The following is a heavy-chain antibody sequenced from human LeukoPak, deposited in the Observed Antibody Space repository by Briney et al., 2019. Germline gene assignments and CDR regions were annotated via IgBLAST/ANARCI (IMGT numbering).Heavy chain of an antibody. V-gene: IGHV4-59*01. Sequence: SETLSLTCTVSGGSISSYYWSWFRQPPGKGLEWIGYIYYSGSTNYNPSLKSRVTISVDTSKNQFSLKLSSVTAADPAVYYCARDLGCGGDCYAFDIWGQGTMVTVSS. J-gene: IGHJ3*02. CDR1: GGSISSYY. CDR3: ARDLGCGGDCYAFDI. CDR2: IYYSGST. D-gene: IGHD2-21*02.